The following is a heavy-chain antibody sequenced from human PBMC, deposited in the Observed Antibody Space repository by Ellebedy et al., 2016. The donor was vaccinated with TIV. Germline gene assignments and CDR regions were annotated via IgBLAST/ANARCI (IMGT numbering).Heavy chain of an antibody. Sequence: GESLKISXTASGFTFGDYAMSWFRQAPGKGLEWVGFIRSKAYGGTTEYAASVKGRFTISRDDSKSIAYLQMNSLKTEDTAVYYCTHIGKYYDYVWGSYRYSIWGQGTLVTVSS. V-gene: IGHV3-49*03. J-gene: IGHJ4*02. D-gene: IGHD3-16*02. CDR3: THIGKYYDYVWGSYRYSI. CDR2: IRSKAYGGTT. CDR1: GFTFGDYA.